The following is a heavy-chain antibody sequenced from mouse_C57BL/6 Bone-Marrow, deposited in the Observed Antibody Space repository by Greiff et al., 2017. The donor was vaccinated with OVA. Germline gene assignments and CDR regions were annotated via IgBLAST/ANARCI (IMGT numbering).Heavy chain of an antibody. CDR1: GFSLTSYA. D-gene: IGHD2-2*01. V-gene: IGHV2-9-1*01. CDR2: IWTGGGT. CDR3: ATLSTMVTYYAMDY. Sequence: QVQLKESGPGLVAPSQSLSITCTVSGFSLTSYAISWVRQPPGTGLEWLGVIWTGGGTNYNSALKSRLSISKDNSKSQVFLKMNSLQTDDTARYYCATLSTMVTYYAMDYWGQGTSVTVSS. J-gene: IGHJ4*01.